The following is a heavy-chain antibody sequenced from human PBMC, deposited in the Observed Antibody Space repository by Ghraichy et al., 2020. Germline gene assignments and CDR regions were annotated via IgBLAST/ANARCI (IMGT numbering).Heavy chain of an antibody. Sequence: GGSLRLSCTASGFTFSNYAMTWVRQAPGKGPEWVSAISGGGENTYYADSVKGRFTISRDNSKNTLYLQMKSLRAEDTAVYYCTKDLHDHGPYWGQGTLVTVSS. CDR2: ISGGGENT. D-gene: IGHD4-17*01. J-gene: IGHJ4*02. V-gene: IGHV3-23*01. CDR1: GFTFSNYA. CDR3: TKDLHDHGPY.